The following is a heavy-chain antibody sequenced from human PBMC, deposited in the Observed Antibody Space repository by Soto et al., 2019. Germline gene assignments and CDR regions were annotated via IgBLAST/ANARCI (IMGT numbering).Heavy chain of an antibody. V-gene: IGHV3-23*01. D-gene: IGHD3-22*01. CDR2: ISGSGDGT. J-gene: IGHJ4*02. Sequence: GGSLRLSCAASGFTFTNYDMSWVRQAPGKGLEWVSAISGSGDGTRYADSVKGRFTISRDNSENTLYLQMNSLSAEDTAVYYCARKPYDSGGYDHLDYWGQGTLVTVSS. CDR1: GFTFTNYD. CDR3: ARKPYDSGGYDHLDY.